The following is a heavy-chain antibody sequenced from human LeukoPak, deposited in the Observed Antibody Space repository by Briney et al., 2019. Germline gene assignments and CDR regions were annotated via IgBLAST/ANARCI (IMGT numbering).Heavy chain of an antibody. D-gene: IGHD3-22*01. CDR1: GFTFSLYW. CDR3: ATYYYDSSGLI. V-gene: IGHV3-7*01. CDR2: IKEDGSEK. Sequence: GGSLRLSCAASGFTFSLYWMTWVRQVPGKGLEWVANIKEDGSEKYYVDSVKGRFTISRDNAKKSLYLLMYSLRAEDTAVYYCATYYYDSSGLIWGQGTLVTVSS. J-gene: IGHJ4*02.